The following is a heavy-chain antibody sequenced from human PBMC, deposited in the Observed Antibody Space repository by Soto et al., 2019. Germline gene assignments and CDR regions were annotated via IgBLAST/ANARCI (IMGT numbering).Heavy chain of an antibody. Sequence: QAQLVESGGGVVQPGRSLRLSCAASGFTFSSYGMHWVRQAPGKGLEWVAVIWYDGSNKYYADSVKGRFTISRDNSKNTLYLQMNSLRAEDTAVYYCARDLEYSSGWWGLDYWGQGTLVTVSS. J-gene: IGHJ4*02. D-gene: IGHD6-19*01. CDR3: ARDLEYSSGWWGLDY. V-gene: IGHV3-33*01. CDR2: IWYDGSNK. CDR1: GFTFSSYG.